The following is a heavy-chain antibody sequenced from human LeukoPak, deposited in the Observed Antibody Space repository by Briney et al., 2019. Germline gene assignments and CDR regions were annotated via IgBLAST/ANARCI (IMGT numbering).Heavy chain of an antibody. D-gene: IGHD6-6*01. CDR3: ARRPIAARRGVWY. CDR1: GGSISSSSYC. Sequence: SETLSLTCTVSGGSISSSSYCWGWFRQPPGKGLEWIGSIYYSGSTYYNPSLKSRVTISVDTSKNQFSLKLSSVTAADTAVYYCARRPIAARRGVWYWGQGTLVTVSS. CDR2: IYYSGST. V-gene: IGHV4-39*07. J-gene: IGHJ4*02.